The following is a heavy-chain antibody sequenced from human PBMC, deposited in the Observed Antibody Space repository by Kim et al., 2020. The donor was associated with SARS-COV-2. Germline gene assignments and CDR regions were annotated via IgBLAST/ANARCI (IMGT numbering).Heavy chain of an antibody. J-gene: IGHJ6*02. D-gene: IGHD5-12*01. CDR1: GYTFTSYA. Sequence: ASVKVSCKASGYTFTSYAMHWVRQAPGQRLEWMGWINAGNGNTKYSQKFQGRVTITRDTSASTAYMELSSMRSEDTAVYYCARDQVVATIRAIYYYYGMDVWGQGTTVTVS. V-gene: IGHV1-3*01. CDR3: ARDQVVATIRAIYYYYGMDV. CDR2: INAGNGNT.